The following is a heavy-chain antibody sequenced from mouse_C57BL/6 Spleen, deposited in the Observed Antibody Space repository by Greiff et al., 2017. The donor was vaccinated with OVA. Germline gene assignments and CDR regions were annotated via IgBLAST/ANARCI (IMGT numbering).Heavy chain of an antibody. CDR3: ARSLYEGYFDV. V-gene: IGHV1-80*01. Sequence: QVQLQQSGAELVKPGASVKISCKASGYAFSSYWMNWVKQRPGKGLEWIGQLYPGDGDTNYNGKFKGKATLTADKSSSTAYMQLSSLTSEDSAVYFCARSLYEGYFDVWGTGTTVTVSS. CDR1: GYAFSSYW. CDR2: LYPGDGDT. D-gene: IGHD1-1*01. J-gene: IGHJ1*03.